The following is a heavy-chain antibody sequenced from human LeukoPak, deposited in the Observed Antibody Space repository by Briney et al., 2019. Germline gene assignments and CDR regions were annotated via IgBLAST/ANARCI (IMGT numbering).Heavy chain of an antibody. D-gene: IGHD2-15*01. CDR2: ISTSGNDA. J-gene: IGHJ4*02. V-gene: IGHV3-48*01. Sequence: GSLRLSCAASGFTFSSYSMNWVRQAPGKGLEWVSYISTSGNDAYYADSVQGRFTIARDNAKKSLYLQMNSLRVEDTAVYYCARLGYCTGGSCYALLNFWGQGILVTVSA. CDR1: GFTFSSYS. CDR3: ARLGYCTGGSCYALLNF.